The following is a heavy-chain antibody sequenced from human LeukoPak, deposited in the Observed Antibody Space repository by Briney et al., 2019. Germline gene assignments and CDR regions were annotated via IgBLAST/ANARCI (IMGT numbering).Heavy chain of an antibody. Sequence: GGSLRLSCAASGFTFSSYEMNWVRQAPGKGLEWVSYISSSGSTIYYADSVKGRFTISRDNAKNSLYLQMNSLRAEDTAVYYCARGRGDIVVVVAANWLNSFDPWGQGTLVTVSS. J-gene: IGHJ5*02. CDR2: ISSSGSTI. V-gene: IGHV3-48*03. D-gene: IGHD2-15*01. CDR3: ARGRGDIVVVVAANWLNSFDP. CDR1: GFTFSSYE.